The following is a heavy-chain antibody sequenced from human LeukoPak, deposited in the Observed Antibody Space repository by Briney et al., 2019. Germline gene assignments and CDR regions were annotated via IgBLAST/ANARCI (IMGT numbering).Heavy chain of an antibody. J-gene: IGHJ4*02. CDR3: ASGKRYSGSSSLDY. V-gene: IGHV3-21*01. D-gene: IGHD1-26*01. CDR2: ISSSSSYI. Sequence: GGSLRLSCAASGFTFSSYSMNWVRQAPGKGLEWVSSISSSSSYIYYADSVKGRFTISRDNAKNSLYLQVNSLRAEDTAVYYCASGKRYSGSSSLDYWGQGTLVTVSS. CDR1: GFTFSSYS.